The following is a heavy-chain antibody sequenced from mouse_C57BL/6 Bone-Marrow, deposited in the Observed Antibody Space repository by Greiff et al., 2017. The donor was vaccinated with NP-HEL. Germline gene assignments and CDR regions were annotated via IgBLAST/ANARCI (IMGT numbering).Heavy chain of an antibody. CDR1: GYSITSGYY. CDR2: ISYDGSN. CDR3: ARAGDYYSNYLFAY. V-gene: IGHV3-6*01. Sequence: EVQLQESGPGLVKPSQSLSLTCSVTGYSITSGYYWNWIRQFPGNKLEWMGYISYDGSNNYNPSLKNRISITRDTSKNQFFLKLNSVTTEDTATYYCARAGDYYSNYLFAYWGQGTLVTVSA. D-gene: IGHD2-5*01. J-gene: IGHJ3*01.